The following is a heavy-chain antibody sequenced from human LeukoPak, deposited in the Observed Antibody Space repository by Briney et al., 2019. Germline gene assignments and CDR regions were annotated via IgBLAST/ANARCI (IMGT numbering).Heavy chain of an antibody. Sequence: GGSLRLSCAASGFTFSSRLMYWVRQVPGKGLEWVANINQDGSLKYYVDSVKGRFTISRDNAKNSLYLHMSSLRAEDTAVYYCARAFGSSLDYWGQGTRVTGSS. J-gene: IGHJ4*02. D-gene: IGHD6-6*01. CDR2: INQDGSLK. V-gene: IGHV3-7*04. CDR3: ARAFGSSLDY. CDR1: GFTFSSRL.